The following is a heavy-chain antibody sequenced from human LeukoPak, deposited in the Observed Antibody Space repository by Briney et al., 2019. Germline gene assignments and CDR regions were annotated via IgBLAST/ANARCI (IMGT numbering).Heavy chain of an antibody. J-gene: IGHJ4*02. CDR3: TRVRDGYNQRYFDY. CDR2: IYSGGST. Sequence: GGSLRLSCAASGFTVSNNYMNWVRQAPGKGLEWVSVIYSGGSTYYADSVKGRFTISRDNSKNTLYLQMNSLRAEDTAMYYCTRVRDGYNQRYFDYWGQGTLVPVSS. CDR1: GFTVSNNY. V-gene: IGHV3-53*01. D-gene: IGHD5-24*01.